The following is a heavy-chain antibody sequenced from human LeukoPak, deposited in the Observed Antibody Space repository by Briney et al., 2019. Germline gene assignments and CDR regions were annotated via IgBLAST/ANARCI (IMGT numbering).Heavy chain of an antibody. V-gene: IGHV3-11*01. D-gene: IGHD1-26*01. CDR1: GFTFSSYA. CDR2: ISNSGSTT. J-gene: IGHJ2*01. CDR3: ARTRGVGPAGYFDP. Sequence: GGSLRLSCAASGFTFSSYAMSWIRQAPGKGLEWISYISNSGSTTHYADSVKGRFTISRDNAKNSLYLQMNSLRGEDTAVYYCARTRGVGPAGYFDPWGRGTLVTVSS.